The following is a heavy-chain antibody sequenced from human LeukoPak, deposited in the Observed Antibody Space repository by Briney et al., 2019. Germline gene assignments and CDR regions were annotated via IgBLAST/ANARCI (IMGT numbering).Heavy chain of an antibody. CDR3: ARHYCSSTSCYGPLGAPFDY. Sequence: GESLQVSCKGSGYIFTSYWIGGVRPVPGKGLEWMGIIYPGDPDTRYSPSFQGQVTISADKSISTAYLQWSSLKASDTAMYYCARHYCSSTSCYGPLGAPFDYWGQGTLVTVSS. CDR2: IYPGDPDT. D-gene: IGHD2-2*01. V-gene: IGHV5-51*01. J-gene: IGHJ4*02. CDR1: GYIFTSYW.